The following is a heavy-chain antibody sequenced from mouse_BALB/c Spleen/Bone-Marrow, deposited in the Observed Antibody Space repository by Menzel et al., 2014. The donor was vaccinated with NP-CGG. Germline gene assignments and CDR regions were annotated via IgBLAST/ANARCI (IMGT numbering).Heavy chain of an antibody. CDR2: INPSTGYT. CDR1: GYTFTSYW. V-gene: IGHV1-7*01. Sequence: QVQLQQSGAELAKPGASVTMSCKASGYTFTSYWMHWVKQRPGQGLEWIGYINPSTGYTEYNQKFKDKATLTADKSSSTAYMQLSSLTSEDSAVYYCARGVRGYDGFAYRGQGTLVTVSA. D-gene: IGHD2-2*01. CDR3: ARGVRGYDGFAY. J-gene: IGHJ3*01.